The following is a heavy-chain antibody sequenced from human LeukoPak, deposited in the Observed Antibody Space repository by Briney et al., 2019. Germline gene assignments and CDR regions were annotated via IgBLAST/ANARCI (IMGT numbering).Heavy chain of an antibody. CDR1: GFIFDDDI. CDR3: ARDNGGSGSYNFDY. J-gene: IGHJ4*02. Sequence: PGGSLRLSCTASGFIFDDDIIHWVRQAPGKGLEWVSLISWDEETTNYADSVKGRFTISRDSAKNSLYLQMNSLRAEDTAVYYCARDNGGSGSYNFDYWGQGTLVTVSS. D-gene: IGHD3-10*01. V-gene: IGHV3-43D*03. CDR2: ISWDEETT.